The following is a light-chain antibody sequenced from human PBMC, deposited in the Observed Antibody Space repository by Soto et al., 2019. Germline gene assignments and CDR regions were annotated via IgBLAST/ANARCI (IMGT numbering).Light chain of an antibody. Sequence: DIQLTHSPSFLSASVVYIFTITLRASQGINIYLAWYQQKPGKAPKLLIYAASPLQRGVPSRFSGSGSGTEFTLTISSLQPEDFATYYCQQLKSNLITFGQGSRLEIK. CDR2: AAS. CDR1: QGINIY. V-gene: IGKV1-9*01. J-gene: IGKJ5*01. CDR3: QQLKSNLIT.